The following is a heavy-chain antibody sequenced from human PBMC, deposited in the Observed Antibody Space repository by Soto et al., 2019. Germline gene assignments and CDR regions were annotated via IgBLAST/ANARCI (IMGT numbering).Heavy chain of an antibody. V-gene: IGHV1-46*01. J-gene: IGHJ4*02. CDR3: ARGLTSGDY. CDR1: GYTFTRYY. CDR2: ITANGGST. Sequence: QVQLVQSGAEVKNPGASVKVSCKASGYTFTRYYIHWVRQAPGQGLELMSIITANGGSTNYAQNLQGRVTLTRDTSANTVYMELSSLRSEDTAVYYCARGLTSGDYWGQGTLVTVSS.